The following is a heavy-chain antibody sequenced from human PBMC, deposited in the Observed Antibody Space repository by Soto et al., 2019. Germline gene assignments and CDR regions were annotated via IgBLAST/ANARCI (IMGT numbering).Heavy chain of an antibody. CDR1: GYTFIDPR. CDR2: ISPFGGDT. J-gene: IGHJ5*02. CDR3: VRDAWTAPGTGNWFDP. V-gene: IGHV1-2*02. Sequence: LLQSGAEVKKPGASVKGSCKASGYTFIDPRIHWLRQAPGQGLEWMGWISPFGGDTMFSQKFSGRVAMTSDTATTTVNLELSRLTSDDTAVYYCVRDAWTAPGTGNWFDPWGQGTSVTVSS. D-gene: IGHD6-13*01.